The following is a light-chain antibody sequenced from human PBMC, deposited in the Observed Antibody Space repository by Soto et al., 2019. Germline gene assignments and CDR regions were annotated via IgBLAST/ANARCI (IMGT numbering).Light chain of an antibody. J-gene: IGKJ1*01. V-gene: IGKV1-39*01. Sequence: MSESPSSRAASVGDRVTISCGSSRSFSIYLNWYQQKPGKAPTLLISAASRFQNRVPSPFSRSGSGTDFTLTIRGLQPEDSATYYRQQRYSPPPWTFGQGTTA. CDR2: AAS. CDR1: RSFSIY. CDR3: QQRYSPPPWT.